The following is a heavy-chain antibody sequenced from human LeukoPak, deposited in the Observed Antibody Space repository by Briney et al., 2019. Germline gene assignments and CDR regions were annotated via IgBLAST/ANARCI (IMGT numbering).Heavy chain of an antibody. D-gene: IGHD2-21*01. Sequence: GASVKVCCKASGYIFTMYVVHWVRQAPGQGPGWMGWIKAGNGDTKYSQNFQDRRTITRDTSASTVYMELSSLTSEDTALYYCARDDCGDTCYPGGYWGQGTLVTVSS. J-gene: IGHJ4*02. CDR2: IKAGNGDT. CDR3: ARDDCGDTCYPGGY. CDR1: GYIFTMYV. V-gene: IGHV1-3*01.